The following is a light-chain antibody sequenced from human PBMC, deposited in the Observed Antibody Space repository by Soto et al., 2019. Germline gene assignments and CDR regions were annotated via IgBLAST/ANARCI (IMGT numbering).Light chain of an antibody. V-gene: IGKV1-39*01. CDR1: QSISSY. Sequence: DIEMTQSPSSLSSSVGDRVTITCRASQSISSYLNWYQQKPGKAPKLLIYAASTLQSGVPSRFSASGSGTDFTLTISSLKPEDFETYYCQQDLRPPLTFGPGTKVDIK. J-gene: IGKJ3*01. CDR3: QQDLRPPLT. CDR2: AAS.